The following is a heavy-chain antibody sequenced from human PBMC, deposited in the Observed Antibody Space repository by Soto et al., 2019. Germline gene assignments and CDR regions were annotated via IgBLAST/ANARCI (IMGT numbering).Heavy chain of an antibody. CDR1: GYTFTSYD. CDR2: MNPNSGNT. V-gene: IGHV1-8*01. D-gene: IGHD2-2*01. J-gene: IGHJ4*02. CDR3: ARYPLRYCSSTSCQGYYFDY. Sequence: QVQLVQSGAEVKKPGASVKVSCKASGYTFTSYDINWVRQATGQGLEWMGWMNPNSGNTGYAQKFQGRVTMTRNTYISTAYMELSSLRSEDTAVYYCARYPLRYCSSTSCQGYYFDYWGQGTLVTVSS.